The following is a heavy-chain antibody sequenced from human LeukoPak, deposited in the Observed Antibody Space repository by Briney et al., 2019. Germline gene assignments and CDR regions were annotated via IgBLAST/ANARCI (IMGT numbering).Heavy chain of an antibody. CDR3: AKDLHIVVVIANFDY. Sequence: GGSLRLSCAASGFTFSSYAMSWVRQAPGKGLEWVSAISGSGGSTYYADSVKGRFTISRDNSKNTLYLQMNSLRAEDTAVYYCAKDLHIVVVIANFDYWGQGTLVTVSS. CDR2: ISGSGGST. V-gene: IGHV3-23*01. J-gene: IGHJ4*02. CDR1: GFTFSSYA. D-gene: IGHD2-21*01.